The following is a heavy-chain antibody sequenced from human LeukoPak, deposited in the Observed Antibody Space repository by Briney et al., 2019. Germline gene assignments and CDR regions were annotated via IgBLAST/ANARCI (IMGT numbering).Heavy chain of an antibody. D-gene: IGHD2-2*01. J-gene: IGHJ4*02. CDR2: INPNSGGT. V-gene: IGHV1-2*02. Sequence: XXQGXEWMXWINPNSGGTNYAQKFQGRVTMTRDTSISTAYMELSRLRSDDTAVYYCARPVFCSSTSCPFDYWGQGTLVTVSS. CDR3: ARPVFCSSTSCPFDY.